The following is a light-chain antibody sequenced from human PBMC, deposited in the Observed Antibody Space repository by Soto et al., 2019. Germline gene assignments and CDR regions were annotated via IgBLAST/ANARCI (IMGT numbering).Light chain of an antibody. CDR3: QQYGSSPLT. Sequence: EIVMTQSPATLSVSPGETTRLSFMARQSINSDVAWYQQKPGQAPRLLIYGATNRATGIPDRFTGSGSGTDFTLTISRLEPEDFAVYYCQQYGSSPLTFGGGTKVDIK. J-gene: IGKJ4*01. CDR1: QSINSD. CDR2: GAT. V-gene: IGKV3-20*01.